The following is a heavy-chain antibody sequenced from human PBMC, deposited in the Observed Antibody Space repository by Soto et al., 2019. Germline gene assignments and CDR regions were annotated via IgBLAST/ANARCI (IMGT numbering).Heavy chain of an antibody. D-gene: IGHD2-15*01. J-gene: IGHJ6*02. CDR1: AGTFSSYA. CDR2: IIPMFGSP. Sequence: QVQLVQSGAELKKPGSSVKVSCKASAGTFSSYAISWVRQAPGQGLEWMGGIIPMFGSPNYAQKFLGRATITADKSTRTAYMELNRLRFEDTAVYYCARATVVVAAAGYHYYAMDAWGQGTTVTVSS. V-gene: IGHV1-69*06. CDR3: ARATVVVAAAGYHYYAMDA.